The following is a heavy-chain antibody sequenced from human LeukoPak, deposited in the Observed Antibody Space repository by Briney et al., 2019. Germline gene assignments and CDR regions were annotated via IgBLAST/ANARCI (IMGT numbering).Heavy chain of an antibody. J-gene: IGHJ4*02. Sequence: SETQSLTCAVSGGSISSGGYSWSWIRQPPGKGLEWIGYIYHSGSTYYNPSLKSRVTISVDRSKNQFSLKLSSVTAADTAVYYCARGLRWFDYWGQGTLVTVSS. CDR2: IYHSGST. CDR1: GGSISSGGYS. CDR3: ARGLRWFDY. D-gene: IGHD4-17*01. V-gene: IGHV4-30-2*01.